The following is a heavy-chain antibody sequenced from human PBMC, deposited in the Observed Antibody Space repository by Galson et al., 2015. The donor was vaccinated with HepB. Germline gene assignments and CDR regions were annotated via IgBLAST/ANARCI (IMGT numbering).Heavy chain of an antibody. CDR1: GFTFSSLG. CDR2: ISVSGGST. CDR3: AKGTTNIDS. J-gene: IGHJ4*02. V-gene: IGHV3-23*01. D-gene: IGHD1-1*01. Sequence: SLRLSCAASGFTFSSLGMTWVRQAPGKGLECVSAISVSGGSTDYADSVRGRFTISRDNSNNMLYLQTNNLRAEDTAVYYCAKGTTNIDSWGQGIQVTVSS.